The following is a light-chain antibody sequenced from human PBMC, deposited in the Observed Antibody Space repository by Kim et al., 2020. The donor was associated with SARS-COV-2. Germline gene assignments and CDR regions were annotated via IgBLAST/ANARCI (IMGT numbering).Light chain of an antibody. CDR3: QSYDSTIRV. V-gene: IGLV6-57*03. Sequence: GEKVIIPCTRTRGNIGSNYVQWYQQRPGTAPIIVIHEDTERPSGVPDRFSGSIDVTSNSAFLTISGLRPEDEADYYCQSYDSTIRVFGGGTQLTVL. CDR2: EDT. CDR1: RGNIGSNY. J-gene: IGLJ3*02.